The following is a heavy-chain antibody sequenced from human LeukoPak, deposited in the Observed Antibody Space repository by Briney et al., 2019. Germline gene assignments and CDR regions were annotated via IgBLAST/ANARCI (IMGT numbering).Heavy chain of an antibody. D-gene: IGHD5-18*01. J-gene: IGHJ4*02. CDR3: ATEARGYSYGYGY. CDR1: GYTFTGYY. Sequence: ASVKVSCKASGYTFTGYYMHWVRQAPGQGLEWMGWINPNSGGTNYARKFQGRVTMTRDTSISTAYMELSRLRSDDTAVYYCATEARGYSYGYGYWGQGTLVTVSS. CDR2: INPNSGGT. V-gene: IGHV1-2*02.